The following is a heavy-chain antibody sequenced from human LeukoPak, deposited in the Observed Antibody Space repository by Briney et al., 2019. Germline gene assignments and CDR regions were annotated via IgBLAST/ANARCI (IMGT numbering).Heavy chain of an antibody. CDR2: ISSSDGST. V-gene: IGHV3-23*01. CDR3: AKSLGVGGYTRYKGFDQ. D-gene: IGHD5-24*01. J-gene: IGHJ4*02. CDR1: GFTFSSYA. Sequence: GGSLRLSCAASGFTFSSYAMNWVRQAPGKGLEWVSSISSSDGSTYYADFVKGRFTISRDNSKNTLHLQMNSLRAEDTAVYYCAKSLGVGGYTRYKGFDQWGQGTLVTVSS.